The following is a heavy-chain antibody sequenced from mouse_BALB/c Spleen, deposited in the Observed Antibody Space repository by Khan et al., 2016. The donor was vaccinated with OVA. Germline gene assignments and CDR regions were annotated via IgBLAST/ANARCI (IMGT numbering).Heavy chain of an antibody. CDR3: ARSNYGTFAY. CDR1: GFTFSSYT. D-gene: IGHD2-1*01. J-gene: IGHJ3*01. CDR2: ISSSGDNT. Sequence: EVQLVESGGGLVKPGGSLKLSCAASGFTFSSYTMSWVRQTPEKRLEWVATISSSGDNTYYPASVKGRFTISRDNAKNNLYLQMSSLRSEDTALYYGARSNYGTFAYWGQGTLVTVSA. V-gene: IGHV5-9*03.